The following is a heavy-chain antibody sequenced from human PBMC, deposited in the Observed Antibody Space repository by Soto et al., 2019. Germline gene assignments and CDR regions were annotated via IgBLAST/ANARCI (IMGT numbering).Heavy chain of an antibody. V-gene: IGHV3-15*07. CDR3: TTDALHGAMEGYYYGMDV. J-gene: IGHJ6*02. CDR1: GFTFSNAW. Sequence: EVQLVESGGGLVKPGGSLRLSCAASGFTFSNAWMNWVRQAPGKGLEWVGRIKSKTDGGTTDYAAPVKGRFTISRDDSKNTLYLQMNSLKTEDTAVYYCTTDALHGAMEGYYYGMDVWGQGTTVTVSS. D-gene: IGHD1-26*01. CDR2: IKSKTDGGTT.